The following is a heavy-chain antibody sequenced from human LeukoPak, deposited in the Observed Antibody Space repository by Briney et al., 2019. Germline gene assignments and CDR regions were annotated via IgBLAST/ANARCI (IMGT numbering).Heavy chain of an antibody. CDR1: GFTFSSYA. CDR3: ARTKVGATFDY. CDR2: INWSGGSA. J-gene: IGHJ4*02. V-gene: IGHV3-20*04. D-gene: IGHD1-26*01. Sequence: PGGSLRLSCAASGFTFSSYAMNWVRQGPGKGLEWVAGINWSGGSAGYADSVKGRFTISRDNAKNSLYLQMSSLRGEDTALYYCARTKVGATFDYWGQGTLVTVSS.